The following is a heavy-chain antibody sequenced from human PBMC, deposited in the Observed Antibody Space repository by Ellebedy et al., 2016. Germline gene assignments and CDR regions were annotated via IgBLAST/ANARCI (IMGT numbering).Heavy chain of an antibody. CDR1: GFTFSDYY. D-gene: IGHD5-18*01. CDR2: ISSSGSTI. Sequence: GGSLRLSCAASGFTFSDYYMSWIRQAPGKGLEWVSYISSSGSTIYYADSVKGRFTISRDNAKNSLYLQMNSLRAEDTAVYYCATVNLETAMAPAWGQGTLVTVSS. V-gene: IGHV3-11*01. J-gene: IGHJ4*02. CDR3: ATVNLETAMAPA.